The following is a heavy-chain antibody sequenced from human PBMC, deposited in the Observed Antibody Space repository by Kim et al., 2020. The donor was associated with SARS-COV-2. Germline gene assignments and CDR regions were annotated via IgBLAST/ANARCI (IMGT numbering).Heavy chain of an antibody. Sequence: YHADSVKRRFTHARDNSKNTLYLPTNSLRAEDTAVYYCAREGAVAGRIDYWGQGTLVTVST. D-gene: IGHD6-19*01. V-gene: IGHV3-53*01. CDR3: AREGAVAGRIDY. J-gene: IGHJ4*02.